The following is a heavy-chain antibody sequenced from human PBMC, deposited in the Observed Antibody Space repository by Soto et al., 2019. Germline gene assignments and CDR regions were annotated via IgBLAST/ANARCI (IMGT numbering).Heavy chain of an antibody. CDR3: ARSIVAAGNRWFDP. D-gene: IGHD6-13*01. V-gene: IGHV2-70*04. Sequence: SGPTLVNPTQTLTLTCTFSGFSLSTSGMRVSWIRQPPGKALEWLARIDWDDDKLHSTSLKTRLTISKDTSKNQVVLTMTNMDPVDTATYYCARSIVAAGNRWFDPWGQGTLVTVSS. CDR2: IDWDDDK. CDR1: GFSLSTSGMR. J-gene: IGHJ5*02.